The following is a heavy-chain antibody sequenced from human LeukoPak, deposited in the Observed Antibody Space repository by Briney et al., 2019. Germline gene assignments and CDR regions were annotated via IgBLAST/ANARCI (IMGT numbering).Heavy chain of an antibody. J-gene: IGHJ6*03. CDR3: ARAIVGATNYYYYYYMDV. V-gene: IGHV4-61*02. D-gene: IGHD1-26*01. Sequence: PSETLSLTCTVSGGSISSGSYYWSWIRQPAGKGLEWIGRIYASGSTNYNPSLKSRVTISVDTSKNQFSLKLSSVTAADTAVYYCARAIVGATNYYYYYYMDVWGKGTTVTVSS. CDR2: IYASGST. CDR1: GGSISSGSYY.